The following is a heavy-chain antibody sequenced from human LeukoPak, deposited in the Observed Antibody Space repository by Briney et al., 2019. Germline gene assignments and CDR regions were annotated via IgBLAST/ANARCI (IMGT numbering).Heavy chain of an antibody. Sequence: ASVKVSCKASEYTFTDYYMHWVRHASGQGFEWMGWINPNSGDTNYAQKFQGRVTMTRDTSISTAHMELSRLRSDDTAVYYCARANFLYCSSTTCLFDYWGQGTLVIVSS. CDR2: INPNSGDT. CDR3: ARANFLYCSSTTCLFDY. CDR1: EYTFTDYY. J-gene: IGHJ4*02. D-gene: IGHD2-2*01. V-gene: IGHV1-2*02.